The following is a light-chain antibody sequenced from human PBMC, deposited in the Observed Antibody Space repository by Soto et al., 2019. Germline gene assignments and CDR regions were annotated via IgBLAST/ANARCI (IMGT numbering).Light chain of an antibody. V-gene: IGLV1-47*02. CDR2: NNN. Sequence: QSALTQPPSASGTPGQRVAISCSGSSSNIGSHYVYWYQQLPGTAPKLLIYNNNQRPSGVPDRLSGSKSGTSASLAIIGLRSDDESDYYCSSYTTSSSYVFGAGTKVTVL. J-gene: IGLJ1*01. CDR1: SSNIGSHY. CDR3: SSYTTSSSYV.